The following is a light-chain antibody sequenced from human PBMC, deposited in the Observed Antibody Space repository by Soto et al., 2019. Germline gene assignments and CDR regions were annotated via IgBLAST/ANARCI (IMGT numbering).Light chain of an antibody. Sequence: DIVMTQSPLSLPVTPGEPASISCRSSQSLLHSNGYNYLDWYLQKPGQSPQLLIYLGSNRASGVPDRFSGSGSGTDFTLKSSRVEAEDVGVYYCMQALQTPRTFGKGTKVEIK. CDR1: QSLLHSNGYNY. CDR3: MQALQTPRT. V-gene: IGKV2-28*01. CDR2: LGS. J-gene: IGKJ1*01.